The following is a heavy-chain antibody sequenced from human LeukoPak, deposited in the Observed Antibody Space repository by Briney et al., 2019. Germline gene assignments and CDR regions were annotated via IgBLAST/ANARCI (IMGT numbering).Heavy chain of an antibody. V-gene: IGHV4-39*07. CDR2: TSSGGHT. D-gene: IGHD2-8*01. CDR1: GDSINSINYY. Sequence: PSGTLSLTCTVSGDSINSINYYWGWLRQPPGEGLEWIASTSSGGHTFYNPSLKSRVTMSVDTSKNHFSLKMSSVTAADTAVYYCARDIGGRYSWYYFDYWGRGTLVTVSS. J-gene: IGHJ4*02. CDR3: ARDIGGRYSWYYFDY.